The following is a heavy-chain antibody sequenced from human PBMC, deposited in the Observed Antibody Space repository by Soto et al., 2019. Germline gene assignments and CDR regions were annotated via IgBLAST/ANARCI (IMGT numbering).Heavy chain of an antibody. CDR3: AKVYGDYYHAFPM. V-gene: IGHV3-23*01. Sequence: GGSLRLSCAASGLTFSRYAMTWARQAPGQGLEWVSTIISTGGTTYYADSVKGRFTISRDNSKNTLYLQMNSLRAEDTAVYYCAKVYGDYYHAFPMWGQGTMVTVSS. CDR1: GLTFSRYA. D-gene: IGHD4-17*01. CDR2: IISTGGTT. J-gene: IGHJ3*02.